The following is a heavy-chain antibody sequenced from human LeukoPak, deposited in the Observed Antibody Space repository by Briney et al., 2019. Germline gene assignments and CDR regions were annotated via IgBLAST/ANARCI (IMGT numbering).Heavy chain of an antibody. CDR3: AGDWGAHVGSYYDAFDI. V-gene: IGHV4-59*01. CDR1: GGSISSYY. CDR2: IYYSGST. J-gene: IGHJ3*02. Sequence: SETLSLTCTVSGGSISSYYWSWIRQPPGKGLEWIGYIYYSGSTHYNPSLKSRVTISVDTSKNQFSLKLSSVTAADTAVYYCAGDWGAHVGSYYDAFDIWGQGTMVTVSS. D-gene: IGHD1-26*01.